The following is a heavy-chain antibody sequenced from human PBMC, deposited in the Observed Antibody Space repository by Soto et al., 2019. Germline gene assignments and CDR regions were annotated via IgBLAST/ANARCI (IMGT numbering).Heavy chain of an antibody. CDR1: GFTFSSYA. V-gene: IGHV3-30-3*01. Sequence: QVQLVESGGGVVQPGRSLRLSCAASGFTFSSYAMHWVRQAPGKGLEWVAVISYDGSNKYYADSVKGRFTISRDNSKNTLYLQMNGLRAEDTAVYYCARDRKGCSGGSCYRHYFDYWGQGTLVTVSS. J-gene: IGHJ4*02. CDR3: ARDRKGCSGGSCYRHYFDY. CDR2: ISYDGSNK. D-gene: IGHD2-15*01.